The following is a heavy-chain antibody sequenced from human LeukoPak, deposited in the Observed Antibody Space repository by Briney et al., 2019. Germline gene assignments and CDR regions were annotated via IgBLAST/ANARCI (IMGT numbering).Heavy chain of an antibody. V-gene: IGHV3-21*01. CDR1: GFTFSSYS. CDR2: ISSSSSYI. CDR3: ARDSGYGHNWFDP. J-gene: IGHJ5*02. Sequence: GGSLRLSCAASGFTFSSYSMNWVRQAPGKGLEWVSSISSSSSYIYYADSVKGRFTISRDNAKNSLYLQMNSLRAEDTAVYYCARDSGYGHNWFDPWGQGTLVTVSS. D-gene: IGHD3-10*01.